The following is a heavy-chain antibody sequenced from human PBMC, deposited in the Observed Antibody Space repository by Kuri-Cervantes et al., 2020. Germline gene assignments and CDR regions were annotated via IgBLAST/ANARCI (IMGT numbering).Heavy chain of an antibody. Sequence: SVKVSCKASGYTFTGYYMHWVRQAPGQGLEWMGGIIPIFGTANYAQKFQGRVTITADESTSTAYMELSSLRSEDTAVYHRARGYAIAVAGSTPDYWGQGTLVTDSS. CDR2: IIPIFGTA. V-gene: IGHV1-69*13. J-gene: IGHJ4*02. CDR1: GYTFTGYY. D-gene: IGHD6-19*01. CDR3: ARGYAIAVAGSTPDY.